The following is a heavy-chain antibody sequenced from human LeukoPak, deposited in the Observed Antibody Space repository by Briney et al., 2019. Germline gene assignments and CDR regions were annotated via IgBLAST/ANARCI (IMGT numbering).Heavy chain of an antibody. J-gene: IGHJ4*02. D-gene: IGHD6-13*01. Sequence: ASVKVSCKASGYTFTGYYMHWVRQAPGQGLEWMGWINPNSGGTDYAQKFQGRVTMTRDTSISTAYMELSRLRSDGTAIYYCVPTAAAPRTYYFDYWGQGTLVTVSS. CDR3: VPTAAAPRTYYFDY. CDR2: INPNSGGT. V-gene: IGHV1-2*02. CDR1: GYTFTGYY.